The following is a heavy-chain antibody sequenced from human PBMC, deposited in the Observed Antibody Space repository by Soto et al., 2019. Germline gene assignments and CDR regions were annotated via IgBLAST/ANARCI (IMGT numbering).Heavy chain of an antibody. D-gene: IGHD6-13*01. Sequence: ASVKVSCKASGYTFTGYYMHWVRQAPGQGLEWMGWINPNSDGTNYAQKFQGWVTMTRDTSISTAYMELSRLRSDDTAVYYCARDPIPPTGYSSSWPRGFDYWGQGTLVTVSS. CDR3: ARDPIPPTGYSSSWPRGFDY. CDR2: INPNSDGT. CDR1: GYTFTGYY. V-gene: IGHV1-2*04. J-gene: IGHJ4*02.